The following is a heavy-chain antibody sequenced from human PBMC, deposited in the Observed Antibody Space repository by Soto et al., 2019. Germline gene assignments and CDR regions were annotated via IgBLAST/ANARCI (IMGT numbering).Heavy chain of an antibody. Sequence: SETLSLTCTVSGGSVSSYYWSWIRQPPGKGLEWIGYIYHSGSTNYNPSLKSRVTISVDTSKKQFSLKLSSVTAADTAMYYCARLNYYDSTGSIDYWGQGTLVTVSS. CDR3: ARLNYYDSTGSIDY. J-gene: IGHJ4*02. V-gene: IGHV4-59*02. D-gene: IGHD3-22*01. CDR1: GGSVSSYY. CDR2: IYHSGST.